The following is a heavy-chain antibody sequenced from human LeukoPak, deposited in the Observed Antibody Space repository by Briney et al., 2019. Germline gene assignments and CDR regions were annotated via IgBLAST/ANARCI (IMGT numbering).Heavy chain of an antibody. V-gene: IGHV3-23*01. CDR2: ISGSGGST. J-gene: IGHJ4*02. CDR3: AKGGYYDSSGYLFDY. CDR1: GFTFSSYA. Sequence: GGSLRLSCAAPGFTFSSYAMSWVRQAPGKGLEWVSAISGSGGSTYYADSVKGRFTISRDNSKNTLYLQMNSLRAEDTAVYYCAKGGYYDSSGYLFDYWGQGTLVTVSS. D-gene: IGHD3-22*01.